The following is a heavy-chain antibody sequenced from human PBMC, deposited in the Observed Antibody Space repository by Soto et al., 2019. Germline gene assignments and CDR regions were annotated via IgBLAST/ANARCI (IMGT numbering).Heavy chain of an antibody. CDR1: GGSISSSSYY. Sequence: QLQLQESGPGLVKPSETLSLTCTVSGGSISSSSYYWGWIRQPPGKGLEWIGSIYYSGSTYYNPSLKSRVTISVDTSKNQFSLKLSSVTAADTAVYYCARPRKQYQQTHFDYWGQGTLVTVSS. CDR3: ARPRKQYQQTHFDY. D-gene: IGHD2-2*01. CDR2: IYYSGST. J-gene: IGHJ4*02. V-gene: IGHV4-39*01.